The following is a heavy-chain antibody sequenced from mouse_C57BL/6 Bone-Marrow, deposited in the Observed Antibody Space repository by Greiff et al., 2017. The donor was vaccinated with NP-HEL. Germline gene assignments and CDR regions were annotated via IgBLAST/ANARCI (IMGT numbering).Heavy chain of an antibody. V-gene: IGHV14-4*01. CDR1: GFNIKDDY. D-gene: IGHD2-5*01. CDR2: IDPENGDT. J-gene: IGHJ3*01. Sequence: VQLQQSGAELVRPGASVKLSCTASGFNIKDDYMHWVKRRPEQGLEWIGWIDPENGDTEYASKFQGKATITADTSSNTAYLQLSSLTSEDTAVYYCTTLAYYSNYVFAYWGQGTLVTVSA. CDR3: TTLAYYSNYVFAY.